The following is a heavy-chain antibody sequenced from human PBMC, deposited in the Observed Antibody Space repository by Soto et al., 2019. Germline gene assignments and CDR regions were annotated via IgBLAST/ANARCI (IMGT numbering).Heavy chain of an antibody. D-gene: IGHD3-10*01. CDR3: ARDLYYGSGWFDL. CDR1: GGSISSYY. V-gene: IGHV4-59*01. CDR2: IYYSGST. J-gene: IGHJ5*02. Sequence: QAQLQESGPGLVKPSETLSLTCTVSGGSISSYYWSWIRQPPGKGLGWIAYIYYSGSTNYNPSLKSRVTISVYTSTNLFSLKLSSVSAADTAVYYCARDLYYGSGWFDLWGEGTLVTVT.